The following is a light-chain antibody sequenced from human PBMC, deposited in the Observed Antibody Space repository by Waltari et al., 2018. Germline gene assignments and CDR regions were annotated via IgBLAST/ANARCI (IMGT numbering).Light chain of an antibody. V-gene: IGLV3-21*04. J-gene: IGLJ2*01. CDR2: YDT. CDR3: QVWDSRRQQVR. Sequence: SYVLTQPPSVSVAPGQTATITCEVNNIGSRSVHWSQQRSGQDPLVVIYYDTDRPSGIPERFSGSYSGNTATLNISSVEAGDEADYYCQVWDSRRQQVRFGGGTKLTVL. CDR1: NIGSRS.